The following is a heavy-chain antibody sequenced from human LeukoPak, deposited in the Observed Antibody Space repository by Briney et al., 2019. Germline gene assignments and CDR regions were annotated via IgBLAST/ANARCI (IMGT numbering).Heavy chain of an antibody. CDR3: ARVVDTMIVVENYYFDY. V-gene: IGHV1-2*02. J-gene: IGHJ4*02. CDR1: GYTFAGYY. D-gene: IGHD3-22*01. Sequence: ASVKVSCKASGYTFAGYYMHWVRQAPGQGLELMGWINPNSGGTNYAQKFQGRVTMTRDTSISTAYMELSRLRSDATAVYYCARVVDTMIVVENYYFDYWGQGTLVTVSS. CDR2: INPNSGGT.